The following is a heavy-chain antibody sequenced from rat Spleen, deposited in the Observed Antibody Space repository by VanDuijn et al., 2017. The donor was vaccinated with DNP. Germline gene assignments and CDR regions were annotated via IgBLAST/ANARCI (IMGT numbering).Heavy chain of an antibody. Sequence: EVQLVESGGGLVQPGRSLKLSCVASGFTFSGYWMYWIRQAPGKGLEWIASINPDGGRTYYPDSVKGRFTVSRDNAKNTLYLQVDSLRSDDTATYYCARHMDTGPYYAMDVWGQGISVTVSS. V-gene: IGHV5-58*01. J-gene: IGHJ4*01. CDR1: GFTFSGYW. CDR3: ARHMDTGPYYAMDV. D-gene: IGHD4-1*01. CDR2: INPDGGRT.